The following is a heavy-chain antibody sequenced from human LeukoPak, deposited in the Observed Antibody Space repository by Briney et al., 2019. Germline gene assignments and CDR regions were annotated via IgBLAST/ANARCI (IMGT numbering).Heavy chain of an antibody. D-gene: IGHD1-26*01. Sequence: GGSLRLSCAASGFTFSSYSMNWARQAPGKGLEWVSSISSSSSYIYYADSVKGRFTISRDNAKNSLYLQMNSLRAEDTAVYYCARERVGVEDYWGQGTLVTVSS. J-gene: IGHJ4*02. V-gene: IGHV3-21*01. CDR1: GFTFSSYS. CDR3: ARERVGVEDY. CDR2: ISSSSSYI.